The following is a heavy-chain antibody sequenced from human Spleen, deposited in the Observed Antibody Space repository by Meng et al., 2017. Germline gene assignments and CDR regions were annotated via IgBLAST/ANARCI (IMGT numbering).Heavy chain of an antibody. CDR3: ARRGYIAGAFDI. Sequence: SETLSLTCTVSGGSINNYYWAWIRQPAGKGLEWIGRIYSSGTTNYNPSLKSRITMSIDTSKNQFSLKLTSVTAADTAVYFCARRGYIAGAFDIWGQGTMVTVSS. V-gene: IGHV4-4*07. CDR2: IYSSGTT. J-gene: IGHJ3*02. CDR1: GGSINNYY. D-gene: IGHD5-12*01.